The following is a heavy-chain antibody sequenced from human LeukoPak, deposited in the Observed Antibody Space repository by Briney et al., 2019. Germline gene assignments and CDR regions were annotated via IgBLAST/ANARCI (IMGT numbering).Heavy chain of an antibody. V-gene: IGHV4-34*01. Sequence: SETLSLTCAVYGGSFRGYYWRWICHPPAKGQEWIGEINHSGSTNYNPSLKSRVTISVDPSKNQFSLRLSSVAAADTAVYYCARGGAREWLVLGFWGQGTLVTVSS. D-gene: IGHD6-19*01. CDR2: INHSGST. CDR3: ARGGAREWLVLGF. J-gene: IGHJ4*02. CDR1: GGSFRGYY.